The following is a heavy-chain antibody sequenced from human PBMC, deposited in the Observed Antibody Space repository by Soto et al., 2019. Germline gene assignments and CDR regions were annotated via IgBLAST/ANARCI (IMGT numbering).Heavy chain of an antibody. CDR3: ARGPLESGRGTKPPTYYYGMDV. Sequence: GGSLRLSCAASGFTFSSYSMNWVRQAPGKGLEWVSYISSSSSTIYYADSVKGRFTISRDNAKNSLYLQMNSLRDEDTAVYYCARGPLESGRGTKPPTYYYGMDVWGQGTTVTVSS. J-gene: IGHJ6*02. CDR1: GFTFSSYS. D-gene: IGHD1-1*01. CDR2: ISSSSSTI. V-gene: IGHV3-48*02.